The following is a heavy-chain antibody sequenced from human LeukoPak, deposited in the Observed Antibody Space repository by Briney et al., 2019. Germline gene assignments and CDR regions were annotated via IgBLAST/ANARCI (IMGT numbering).Heavy chain of an antibody. CDR1: GGSTSSGDFY. CDR2: IFYSGST. D-gene: IGHD3-10*01. V-gene: IGHV4-30-4*08. J-gene: IGHJ5*02. CDR3: ARSLGQLLGFDP. Sequence: PSETLSLTCNVSGGSTSSGDFYWSWFRQSPGKGLEWIGHIFYSGSTNYSPSLASRVTISIDTSEKQFSLSLRSVTAADTAIYYCARSLGQLLGFDPWGPGTLVTVSS.